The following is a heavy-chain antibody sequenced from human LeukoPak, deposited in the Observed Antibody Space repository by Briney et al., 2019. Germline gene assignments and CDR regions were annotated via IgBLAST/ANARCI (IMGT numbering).Heavy chain of an antibody. D-gene: IGHD1-1*01. CDR2: ISSSGSTI. CDR3: AKEPRAVNWNDGDDAFDI. V-gene: IGHV3-11*01. CDR1: GFTFSDYY. Sequence: GGSLRLSCAASGFTFSDYYMSWIRQAPGKGLEWVSYISSSGSTIYYADSVKGRFTISRDNAKNSLYLQMNSLRAEDTALYYCAKEPRAVNWNDGDDAFDIWGQGTMVTVSS. J-gene: IGHJ3*02.